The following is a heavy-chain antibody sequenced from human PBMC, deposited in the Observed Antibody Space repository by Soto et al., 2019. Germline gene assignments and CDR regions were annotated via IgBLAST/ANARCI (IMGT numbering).Heavy chain of an antibody. Sequence: GGSLRLSCAASGFTVSSNYMSWVRQAPGKGLEWVSVIYSGGSTYYADSVKGRFTISRDNSKNTLYLQMNSLRAEDTAVYYCARALTGHESGSYVYWGQGTLVTVSS. V-gene: IGHV3-53*01. CDR2: IYSGGST. CDR3: ARALTGHESGSYVY. J-gene: IGHJ4*02. D-gene: IGHD1-26*01. CDR1: GFTVSSNY.